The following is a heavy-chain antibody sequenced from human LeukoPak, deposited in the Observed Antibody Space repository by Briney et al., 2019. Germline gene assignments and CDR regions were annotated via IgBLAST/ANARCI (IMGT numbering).Heavy chain of an antibody. J-gene: IGHJ4*02. V-gene: IGHV3-48*03. CDR2: ISSGGTPI. CDR3: ASERTGKVARY. D-gene: IGHD5-12*01. Sequence: TGGSLRLSCAASGFTISSYEMNWVRQAPGKGLEWLSYISSGGTPIYYADSVKGRFTISRDNAKNSLYLQMNSLRAEDTAVYYCASERTGKVARYWGQGTLVTVSS. CDR1: GFTISSYE.